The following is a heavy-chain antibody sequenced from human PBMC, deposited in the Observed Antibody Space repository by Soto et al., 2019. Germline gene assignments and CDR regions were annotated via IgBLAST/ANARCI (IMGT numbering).Heavy chain of an antibody. CDR1: AFTFRSYA. D-gene: IGHD6-19*01. V-gene: IGHV3-23*01. J-gene: IGHJ4*02. Sequence: EVQLLESGGGLVQPGGSQRLSCAASAFTFRSYAMGWVRQAPGKGLEWVSAISGSGSTTYYADSVKGRFTISRDNSKNTLYQQRSSRGAEDRAVYSGEKGPSGGGWYFDHGGRGTLAT. CDR2: ISGSGSTT. CDR3: EKGPSGGGWYFDH.